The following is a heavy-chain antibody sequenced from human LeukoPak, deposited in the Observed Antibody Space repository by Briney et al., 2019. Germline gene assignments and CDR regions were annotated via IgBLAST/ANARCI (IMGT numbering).Heavy chain of an antibody. CDR1: GGSISSYY. CDR2: IYYSGST. J-gene: IGHJ6*02. D-gene: IGHD2-8*02. V-gene: IGHV4-59*01. Sequence: SETLSLTCTVSGGSISSYYWGWLRQPPGKGLEWIGYIYYSGSTNYNPSLKSRVTISVDTSKNQFSLKLSSVTAADTAVYYCARGESYCSGGLCYHYYGMDVWGQGTTVTVSS. CDR3: ARGESYCSGGLCYHYYGMDV.